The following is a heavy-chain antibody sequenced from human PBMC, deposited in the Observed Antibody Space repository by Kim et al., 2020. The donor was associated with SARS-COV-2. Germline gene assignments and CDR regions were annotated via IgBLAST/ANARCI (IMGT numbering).Heavy chain of an antibody. V-gene: IGHV4-34*01. CDR3: ARSLFHTPGSGWVRFDP. D-gene: IGHD6-25*01. Sequence: LKKRVTSSVDTSKNQFSLKLSSVTAADTAVYYCARSLFHTPGSGWVRFDPWGQGTLVTVSS. J-gene: IGHJ5*02.